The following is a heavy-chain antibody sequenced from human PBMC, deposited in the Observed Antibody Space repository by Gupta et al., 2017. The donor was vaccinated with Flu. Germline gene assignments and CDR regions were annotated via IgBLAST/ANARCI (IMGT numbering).Heavy chain of an antibody. V-gene: IGHV4-39*01. Sequence: QLQLHESGPGLVKPSETLSLTCTVSGGSINRGSYYWGWIRQPPGQTLEWIGSISYNGITYYNPSLKSRVTISVDTSKNQFSLNLSSGTAADTAVYFCTRHDIGGLVEIIDNWGQGTLVTVSA. CDR1: GGSINRGSYY. CDR3: TRHDIGGLVEIIDN. CDR2: ISYNGIT. J-gene: IGHJ4*02. D-gene: IGHD5-24*01.